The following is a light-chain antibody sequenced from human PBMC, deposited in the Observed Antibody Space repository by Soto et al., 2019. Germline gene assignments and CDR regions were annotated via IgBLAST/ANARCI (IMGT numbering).Light chain of an antibody. V-gene: IGLV2-14*01. CDR1: SSDVGGYNY. Sequence: QSALTQPASVSGSPGQSITISCTGTSSDVGGYNYVSWYQQHPGKAPKLMIYEVSNRPSGVSNRFSGSKSGNTASLTISGLQAEDEADYHCCSYAGSYYVFGIGTKVTVL. CDR2: EVS. CDR3: CSYAGSYYV. J-gene: IGLJ1*01.